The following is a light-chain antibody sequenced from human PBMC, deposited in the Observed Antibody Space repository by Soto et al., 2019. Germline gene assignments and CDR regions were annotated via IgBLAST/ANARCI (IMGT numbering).Light chain of an antibody. CDR1: RSDIGSYNS. CDR3: FSYAGSSTWV. Sequence: QSALTQPASLSGSPGQSITISCTGTRSDIGSYNSIAWYQQHPGKAPRVVIFGVTKRPSGISDRFSGSKSGYTASLTISGLQAEDEADYFCFSYAGSSTWVFGGWTKLTVL. CDR2: GVT. J-gene: IGLJ3*02. V-gene: IGLV2-23*02.